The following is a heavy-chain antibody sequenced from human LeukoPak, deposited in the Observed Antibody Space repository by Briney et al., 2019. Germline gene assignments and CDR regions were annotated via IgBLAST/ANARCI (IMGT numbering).Heavy chain of an antibody. D-gene: IGHD3-3*01. J-gene: IGHJ4*02. V-gene: IGHV3-33*01. CDR3: WRVFSGSGSSGSFDC. Sequence: GGSLRLSCIASGFTISNYAMHWVRQAPGKGLEWVAVIWYDASNKYYAESVKGRFTISRDNSKNTLYLQMNSLKAEDTAVYYCWRVFSGSGSSGSFDCWGQGTLVTVSS. CDR1: GFTISNYA. CDR2: IWYDASNK.